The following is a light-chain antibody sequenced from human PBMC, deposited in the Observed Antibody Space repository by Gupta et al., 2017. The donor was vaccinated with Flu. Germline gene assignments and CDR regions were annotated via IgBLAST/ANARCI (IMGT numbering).Light chain of an antibody. CDR3: HQYNSYSPET. CDR1: QSINNW. V-gene: IGKV1-5*03. Sequence: DIQMTQSPSTLSASVGDRVTITCRASQSINNWLAWYQQKPGKAPKLLIYKASTLQSGVPSRFSGSGSGTEFSLTISSRQQDDFAIYYCHQYNSYSPETFGQGTKLEIK. J-gene: IGKJ2*01. CDR2: KAS.